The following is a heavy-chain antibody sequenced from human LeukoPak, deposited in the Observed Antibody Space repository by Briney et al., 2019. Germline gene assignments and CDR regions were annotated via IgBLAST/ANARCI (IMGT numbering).Heavy chain of an antibody. Sequence: PSETLSLTCTVSGGSISSYYCAWIRQPPGKGLEWIGYIYYSGSTNYNPSLKSRVTISVDTSKNQFSLKLSSVTAADTAVYYCARERSGSYPPYYFEYWGQGALVTVSS. J-gene: IGHJ4*02. D-gene: IGHD1-26*01. CDR3: ARERSGSYPPYYFEY. V-gene: IGHV4-59*01. CDR2: IYYSGST. CDR1: GGSISSYY.